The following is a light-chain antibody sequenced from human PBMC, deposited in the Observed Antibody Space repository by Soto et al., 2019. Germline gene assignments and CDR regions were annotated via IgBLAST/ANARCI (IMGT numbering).Light chain of an antibody. CDR1: QSVSLS. CDR3: QQYGSSPPLT. J-gene: IGKJ4*01. CDR2: GAS. V-gene: IGKV3-20*01. Sequence: EIVLTQSPATLSVSLGDSATLSCRASQSVSLSLAWYQMRPGQPPRLLIYGASSRATGIPDRFSGSGSGTDFTLTISRLEPEDFAVYYCQQYGSSPPLTFGGGTKVDIK.